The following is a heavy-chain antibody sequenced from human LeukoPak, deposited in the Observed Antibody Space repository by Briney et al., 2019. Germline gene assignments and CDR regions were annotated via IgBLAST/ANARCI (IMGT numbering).Heavy chain of an antibody. CDR1: GFSFSTDG. Sequence: GGSLRLSCAASGFSFSTDGMHWVRQAPGKGLEWVSFIRYDSTKKYFAESVKGRFTISRDNSKNTLYLEMNSQTVDDTAVYYCAREMTTGGQDYWGQGTLVTVSS. CDR3: AREMTTGGQDY. CDR2: IRYDSTKK. V-gene: IGHV3-30*02. J-gene: IGHJ4*02. D-gene: IGHD5-24*01.